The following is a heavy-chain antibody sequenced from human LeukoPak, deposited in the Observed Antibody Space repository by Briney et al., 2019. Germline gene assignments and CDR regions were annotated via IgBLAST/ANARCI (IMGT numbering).Heavy chain of an antibody. CDR3: ARYSGSYWGRYYFDY. D-gene: IGHD1-26*01. CDR2: IYSGGST. J-gene: IGHJ4*02. CDR1: GFTVSSNY. V-gene: IGHV3-53*01. Sequence: PGGSLRLSCAASGFTVSSNYMSWVRQAPGKGLEWVSVIYSGGSTYYADSVKGRFTISRDNSKNTLYLQMNSLRAEDTAVYYCARYSGSYWGRYYFDYWGQGTLVTVSS.